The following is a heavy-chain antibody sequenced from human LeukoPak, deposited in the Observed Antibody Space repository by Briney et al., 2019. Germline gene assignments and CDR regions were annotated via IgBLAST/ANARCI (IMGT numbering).Heavy chain of an antibody. D-gene: IGHD5-18*01. Sequence: GGSLRLSCAASGFTLSSYWMHWVRQAPGEGLVWVSRIDSAGSDTTYADSVQGRFTLSRDITKHTVYLQMNSLTAEDTAVYYCAATPDTAMVFDYWGQGTLVTVSS. J-gene: IGHJ4*02. V-gene: IGHV3-74*01. CDR1: GFTLSSYW. CDR3: AATPDTAMVFDY. CDR2: IDSAGSDT.